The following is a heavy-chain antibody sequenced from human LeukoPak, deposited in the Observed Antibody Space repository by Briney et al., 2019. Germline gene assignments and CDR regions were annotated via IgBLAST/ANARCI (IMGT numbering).Heavy chain of an antibody. D-gene: IGHD6-13*01. CDR2: TYYRSKWYN. Sequence: SQTLSLTCAISGDSVSSNSAAWNGIRLSPSRGLEWLGRTYYRSKWYNDYAVSVKSRITINPDTSKNQFSLQLNSVTPEDTAVYYCASSHSSNWYPQYWGRGPLVTVSS. J-gene: IGHJ4*02. V-gene: IGHV6-1*01. CDR3: ASSHSSNWYPQY. CDR1: GDSVSSNSAA.